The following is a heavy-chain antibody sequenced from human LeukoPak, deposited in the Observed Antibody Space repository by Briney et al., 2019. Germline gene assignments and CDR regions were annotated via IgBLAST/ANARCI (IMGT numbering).Heavy chain of an antibody. D-gene: IGHD1-1*01. CDR2: IYYSGST. CDR1: GGAISSYY. CDR3: ARRTYNWNEYYFDY. V-gene: IGHV4-59*08. J-gene: IGHJ4*02. Sequence: SETLSLTCTVSGGAISSYYWSWIRQPPGKGLEWIGYIYYSGSTKYNPSLKSRVTISVDTSKNQFSLKLSSVTAADTAVYYCARRTYNWNEYYFDYWGQGTLVTVSS.